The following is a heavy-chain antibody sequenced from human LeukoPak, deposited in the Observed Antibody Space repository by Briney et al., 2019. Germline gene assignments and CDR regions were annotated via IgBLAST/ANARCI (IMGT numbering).Heavy chain of an antibody. CDR2: INHSGST. J-gene: IGHJ1*01. V-gene: IGHV4-34*01. Sequence: PSETLSLTCAVYGGSFSDYYWSWIRQPRGKGLEWIGDINHSGSTNYNPSLKSRITISVDTSKNHFSLNLSSVTAADTAVYYCARGGWRPEYFQYWGQGTLVTVSS. CDR1: GGSFSDYY. D-gene: IGHD6-19*01. CDR3: ARGGWRPEYFQY.